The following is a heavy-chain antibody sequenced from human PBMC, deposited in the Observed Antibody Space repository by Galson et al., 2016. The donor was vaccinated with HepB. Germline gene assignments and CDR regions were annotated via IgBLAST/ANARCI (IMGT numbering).Heavy chain of an antibody. CDR1: GFNFSNYA. CDR2: IIGSGGRT. CDR3: AKDQGFAEYYGYGADV. D-gene: IGHD3-10*01. Sequence: SLRLSCAASGFNFSNYAMKWVRQAPGRGLEWVAGIIGSGGRTFSAASVKGRFTISRDNFKNTLYLQLNSLRGDDTAIYYCAKDQGFAEYYGYGADVWGQGTTVTVSS. J-gene: IGHJ6*02. V-gene: IGHV3-23*01.